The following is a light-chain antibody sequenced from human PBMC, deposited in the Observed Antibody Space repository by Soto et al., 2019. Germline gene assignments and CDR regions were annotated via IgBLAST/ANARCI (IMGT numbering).Light chain of an antibody. CDR3: QSYDSSLSGSGV. Sequence: QSVLTQPPSVSGAPGQMVTISCTGSSSNIGAGYDVHWYQQLPGTAPKLLIYGNSNRPSGVPDRFSGSKSGTSASLAITGLQAEDEADYYCQSYDSSLSGSGVFGTGTKLTV. CDR2: GNS. CDR1: SSNIGAGYD. V-gene: IGLV1-40*01. J-gene: IGLJ1*01.